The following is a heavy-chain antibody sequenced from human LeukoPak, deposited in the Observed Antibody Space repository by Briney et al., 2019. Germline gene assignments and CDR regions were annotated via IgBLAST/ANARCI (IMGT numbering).Heavy chain of an antibody. D-gene: IGHD3-3*01. J-gene: IGHJ4*02. CDR1: GFSVSSNY. CDR2: YAGGST. V-gene: IGHV3-66*01. Sequence: GGSLRLSCEASGFSVSSNYMSWVRQAPGKGLEWVSVYAGGSTYYTDSVKGRFTISRDNSKNTLYLQMNSLRAEDTAVYFCVTHHFGVVPYYFDHWGQGTLVTVSS. CDR3: VTHHFGVVPYYFDH.